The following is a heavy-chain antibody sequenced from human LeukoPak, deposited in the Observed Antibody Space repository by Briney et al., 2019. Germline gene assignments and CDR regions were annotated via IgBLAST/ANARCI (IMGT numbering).Heavy chain of an antibody. D-gene: IGHD6-13*01. V-gene: IGHV3-20*04. Sequence: GSLRLSCAASGFTFDDYGMSWVRQAPGKGLEWVSGINWNGGSTGYADSVKGRFTISRDNAKNSLYLQMNSLGAEDTALYYCARDVTAAALTNYYYYYMDVWGKGTTVTVSS. J-gene: IGHJ6*03. CDR2: INWNGGST. CDR3: ARDVTAAALTNYYYYYMDV. CDR1: GFTFDDYG.